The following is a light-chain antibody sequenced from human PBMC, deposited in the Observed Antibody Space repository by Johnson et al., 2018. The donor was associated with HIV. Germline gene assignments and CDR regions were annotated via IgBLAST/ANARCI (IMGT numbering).Light chain of an antibody. CDR1: TYNIGNNY. Sequence: QSVLTQPPSVSAAPGQKVTISCSGSTYNIGNNYVSWYQQLPGTAPKLLIYENNKRPSGIPDRFSASKSGTSATLGITGLQTGDEADYYCGTWDSSLSAGVFGTGTKVTVL. V-gene: IGLV1-51*02. J-gene: IGLJ1*01. CDR2: ENN. CDR3: GTWDSSLSAGV.